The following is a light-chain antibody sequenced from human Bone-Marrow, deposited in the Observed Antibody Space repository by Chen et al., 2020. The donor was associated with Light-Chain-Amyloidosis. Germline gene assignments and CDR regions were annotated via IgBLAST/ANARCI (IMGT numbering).Light chain of an antibody. Sequence: QSVLTQPASVSGSPGQSITISCTGTSSDVGGYNYVSWYQQHPGKAPQLMIYDVSYRPSGVYSGFSGSKDGNAAYLNMSGLQTEEEADYDCSSYTDTSALALFGGGTKLTVL. J-gene: IGLJ3*02. CDR2: DVS. CDR3: SSYTDTSALAL. V-gene: IGLV2-14*01. CDR1: SSDVGGYNY.